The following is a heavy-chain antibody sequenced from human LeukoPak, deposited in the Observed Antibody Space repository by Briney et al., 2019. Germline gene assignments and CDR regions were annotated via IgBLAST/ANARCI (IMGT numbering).Heavy chain of an antibody. CDR2: FDPEDGET. J-gene: IGHJ5*02. CDR3: ATVLAVAGRGGWFDP. D-gene: IGHD6-19*01. Sequence: ASVKVSCKVSGYTLTELSMHWVRQAPGNGLEWMGGFDPEDGETIYAQKFQGRVTMTEDTSTDTAYMELSSLRSEDTAVYYCATVLAVAGRGGWFDPWGQGTLVTVSS. V-gene: IGHV1-24*01. CDR1: GYTLTELS.